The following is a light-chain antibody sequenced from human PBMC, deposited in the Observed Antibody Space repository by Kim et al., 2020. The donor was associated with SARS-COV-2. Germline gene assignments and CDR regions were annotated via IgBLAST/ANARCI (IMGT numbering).Light chain of an antibody. CDR2: SNN. J-gene: IGLJ2*01. V-gene: IGLV1-44*01. CDR3: AAWDDSLNGVV. Sequence: ELTQPPSASGTPRQRVTISCSGSSSNIGSNTGNWFQQLPGTAPKLLIYSNNQRPSRVPDRFSGSKSGTSASLAISGLQSEDEADYYCAAWDDSLNGVVFGGGTQLTVL. CDR1: SSNIGSNT.